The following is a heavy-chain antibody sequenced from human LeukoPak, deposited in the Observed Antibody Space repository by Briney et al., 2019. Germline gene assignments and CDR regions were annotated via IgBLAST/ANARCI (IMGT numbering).Heavy chain of an antibody. J-gene: IGHJ5*02. V-gene: IGHV4-39*07. CDR1: GGSISTSNYY. CDR3: ARAVYSSSFDP. Sequence: SETLSLTCTVSGGSISTSNYYWGWIRQPPGKGLEWIGNIFYSGSTYYSPSLKSRVTISVDTSKNQFSLKLSSVTAADTAVYYCARAVYSSSFDPWGQGTLVTVSS. CDR2: IFYSGST. D-gene: IGHD6-6*01.